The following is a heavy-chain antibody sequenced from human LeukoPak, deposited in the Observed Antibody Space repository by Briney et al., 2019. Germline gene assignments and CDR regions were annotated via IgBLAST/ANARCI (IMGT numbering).Heavy chain of an antibody. D-gene: IGHD4-11*01. Sequence: ETLSLTCAVSGYSISSGYYWGWIRQPPGKGLEWIGRIYHSGSTYYNPSLKSRVTISVDTSKNQFSLKLSAVTAADTAVYYCARTGKQTTVLNWFDPWGQGTLVTVSS. V-gene: IGHV4-38-2*01. CDR1: GYSISSGYY. CDR2: IYHSGST. J-gene: IGHJ5*02. CDR3: ARTGKQTTVLNWFDP.